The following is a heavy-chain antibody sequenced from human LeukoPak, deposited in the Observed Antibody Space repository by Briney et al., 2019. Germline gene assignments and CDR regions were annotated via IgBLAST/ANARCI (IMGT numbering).Heavy chain of an antibody. CDR3: ARDRDYAFDY. CDR2: IYTGGIT. J-gene: IGHJ4*02. V-gene: IGHV4-4*07. Sequence: SETLSLTYTVSGGSISSYFWSWIRQPAGKGLEWIGRIYTGGITNYNPSLKSRVAMSVDTSKNQFSLKLSSVTAADTAVYFCARDRDYAFDYWGQGTLVTVSS. CDR1: GGSISSYF. D-gene: IGHD4-17*01.